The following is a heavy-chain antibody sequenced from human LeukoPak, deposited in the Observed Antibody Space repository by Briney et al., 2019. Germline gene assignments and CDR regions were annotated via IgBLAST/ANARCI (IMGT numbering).Heavy chain of an antibody. CDR1: GYTFTSYD. V-gene: IGHV1-8*01. Sequence: ASVKVSCKASGYTFTSYDINWVRQATGQGLEWMGWMNPNSGNTGYAQKFQGRVTMTRNTSISTAYMGLSSLRSEDTAVYYCARGAYSSGWAYFDHWGQGTLVTVSS. D-gene: IGHD6-19*01. CDR2: MNPNSGNT. CDR3: ARGAYSSGWAYFDH. J-gene: IGHJ4*02.